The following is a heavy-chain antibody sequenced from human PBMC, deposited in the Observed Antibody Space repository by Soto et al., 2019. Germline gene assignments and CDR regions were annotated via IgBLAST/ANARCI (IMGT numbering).Heavy chain of an antibody. CDR2: IKQDGSEK. Sequence: EVQVVESGGGLVQPGGSLRLSCAASGFTFSNHWMTWVRQAPGKGLEWVANIKQDGSEKYYVDSVKGRFTLSRDNAKNSLYLQRNSLRAEDTAVYYCARDSAYCRSTSCYLSYYYYMDVWGKGTTVTVPS. CDR3: ARDSAYCRSTSCYLSYYYYMDV. J-gene: IGHJ6*03. CDR1: GFTFSNHW. V-gene: IGHV3-7*01. D-gene: IGHD2-2*01.